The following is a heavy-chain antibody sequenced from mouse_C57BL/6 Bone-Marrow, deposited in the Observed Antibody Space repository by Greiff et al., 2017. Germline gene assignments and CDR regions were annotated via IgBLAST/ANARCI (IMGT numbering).Heavy chain of an antibody. CDR1: GFTFSSYG. CDR2: ISSGGSYT. D-gene: IGHD3-3*01. CDR3: ARPGRGFDY. V-gene: IGHV5-6*01. Sequence: EVKVVESGGDLVKPGGSLKLSCAASGFTFSSYGMSWVRQTPDKRLEWVATISSGGSYTYYPDSVKGPFTISRDNAKNTLYLQMSSLKSEDTAMYYCARPGRGFDYWGQGTTLTVSS. J-gene: IGHJ2*01.